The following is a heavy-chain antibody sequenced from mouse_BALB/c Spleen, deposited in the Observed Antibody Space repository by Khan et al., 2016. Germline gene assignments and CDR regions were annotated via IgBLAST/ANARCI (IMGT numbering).Heavy chain of an antibody. V-gene: IGHV3-5*02. CDR1: GISITTGNYR. J-gene: IGHJ4*01. Sequence: EVQLQESGPGLGKPSQTVSLTCTVTGISITTGNYRWSWIRQFPGNKLEWIGYIYYSGTITYNPSLTSRTTITRDTSKNQFFLEMNSLTAEDTATYYCARAYGNSDGTYAMDYWGQGTSVTVSS. CDR3: ARAYGNSDGTYAMDY. D-gene: IGHD2-1*01. CDR2: IYYSGTI.